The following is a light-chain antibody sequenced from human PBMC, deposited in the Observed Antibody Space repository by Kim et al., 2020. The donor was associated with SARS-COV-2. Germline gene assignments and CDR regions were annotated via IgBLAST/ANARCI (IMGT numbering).Light chain of an antibody. V-gene: IGKV1-39*01. CDR1: QSISSY. Sequence: ASVGDRVTITCRASQSISSYLNWYQQKPGKAPGLLIYAASSLQSGVPSRFSGSGSGTDFTLTISSLQPEDFATYYCQQSYSTPWTFGQGTKVDIK. CDR2: AAS. CDR3: QQSYSTPWT. J-gene: IGKJ1*01.